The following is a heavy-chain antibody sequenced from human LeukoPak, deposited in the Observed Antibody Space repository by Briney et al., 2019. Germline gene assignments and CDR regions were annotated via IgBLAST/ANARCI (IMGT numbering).Heavy chain of an antibody. J-gene: IGHJ4*02. CDR1: GFTFSTYA. D-gene: IGHD3-22*01. V-gene: IGHV3-23*01. CDR2: ISGSGGST. CDR3: AKRGYDTSGYYGYFDY. Sequence: GGSLRLACAASGFTFSTYAMSWVRQAPGKGLEWVSVISGSGGSTYYADSVEGRFIISRDNSKNTLYLQMNSLRVEDTAAYYCAKRGYDTSGYYGYFDYWGRGTLVSVSS.